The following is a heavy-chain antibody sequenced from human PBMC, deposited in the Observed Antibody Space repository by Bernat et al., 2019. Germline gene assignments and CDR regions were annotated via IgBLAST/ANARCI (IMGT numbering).Heavy chain of an antibody. Sequence: QVQLVQSGAEVKTPGASVKVSCKASGYTFTSYGISWVRQAPGQGLEWMGWISAYNGNTNYAQKLQGRVTMTTDTSTSTAYMELRSLRSDDTAVYYCARAQYNWNADYYYYGMDVWGQGTTVTVSS. D-gene: IGHD1-1*01. J-gene: IGHJ6*02. CDR1: GYTFTSYG. CDR2: ISAYNGNT. CDR3: ARAQYNWNADYYYYGMDV. V-gene: IGHV1-18*04.